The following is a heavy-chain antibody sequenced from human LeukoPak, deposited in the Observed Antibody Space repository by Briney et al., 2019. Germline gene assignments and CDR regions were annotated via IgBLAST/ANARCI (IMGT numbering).Heavy chain of an antibody. CDR3: ARHGPQGGSYSYYYYGMDV. CDR2: IYPGDSDT. D-gene: IGHD1-26*01. V-gene: IGHV5-51*01. CDR1: GYIFITYG. Sequence: KVSCKASGYIFITYGISWVRQAPGQGLEWMGIIYPGDSDTRYSPSFQGQVTISADKSISTAYLQWSSLKASDTAMYYCARHGPQGGSYSYYYYGMDVWGQGTTVTVSS. J-gene: IGHJ6*02.